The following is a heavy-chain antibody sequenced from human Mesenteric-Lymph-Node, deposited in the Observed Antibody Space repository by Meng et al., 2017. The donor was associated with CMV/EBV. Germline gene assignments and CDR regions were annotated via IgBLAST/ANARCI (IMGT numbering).Heavy chain of an antibody. V-gene: IGHV3-30-3*01. CDR1: GFTFTTHA. CDR2: ISYDGSEK. J-gene: IGHJ6*02. D-gene: IGHD5-24*01. CDR3: ARGADDHNNYYYGVDV. Sequence: GESLKISCAASGFTFTTHALHWIRQAPGKGLEWVAIISYDGSEKYYADFVKGRFTISRDNFKSTVYLQMNSLRSEDTSMFYCARGADDHNNYYYGVDVWGPGTTVTVSS.